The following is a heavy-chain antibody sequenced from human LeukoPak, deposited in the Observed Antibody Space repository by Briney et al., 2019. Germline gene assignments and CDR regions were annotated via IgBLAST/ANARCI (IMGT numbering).Heavy chain of an antibody. D-gene: IGHD1-14*01. CDR2: INPNSGGT. V-gene: IGHV1-2*02. CDR3: ARGPPGFNWFDP. Sequence: DSVKVSCKASGYTFTGDYMHWGRQAPGQGLEWMGWINPNSGGTNYAQKFQGRVTMTRDTSISTAYMELSRLRSDDTAVYYCARGPPGFNWFDPWGQGTLVTVSS. CDR1: GYTFTGDY. J-gene: IGHJ5*02.